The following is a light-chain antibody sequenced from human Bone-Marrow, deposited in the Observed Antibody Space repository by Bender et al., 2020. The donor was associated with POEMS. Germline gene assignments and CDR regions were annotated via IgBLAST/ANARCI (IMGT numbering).Light chain of an antibody. Sequence: QSALTQPPSVSGSPGQSVTISCTGTSSDIGTYNLVSWYRHPPGTTPKLIIYEVSYRPSGVPDRFSGSKSGTSASLAITGLQAEDEGDYYCQSYDNSLGGWVFGGGTKLTVL. CDR3: QSYDNSLGGWV. J-gene: IGLJ3*02. V-gene: IGLV2-18*02. CDR2: EVS. CDR1: SSDIGTYNL.